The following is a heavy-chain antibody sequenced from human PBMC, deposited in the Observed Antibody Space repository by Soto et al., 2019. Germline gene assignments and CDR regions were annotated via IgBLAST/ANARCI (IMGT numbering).Heavy chain of an antibody. V-gene: IGHV4-39*01. D-gene: IGHD1-26*01. Sequence: SETLSLTCTVSGGSISSSSYYWGWIRQPPGKGLEWIGSIYYSGSTYYNPSLKSRVTISVDTSKNQFSLKLSSVTAADTAVYYCARQTPIGAFDIWGQGTMVTVSS. CDR1: GGSISSSSYY. J-gene: IGHJ3*02. CDR2: IYYSGST. CDR3: ARQTPIGAFDI.